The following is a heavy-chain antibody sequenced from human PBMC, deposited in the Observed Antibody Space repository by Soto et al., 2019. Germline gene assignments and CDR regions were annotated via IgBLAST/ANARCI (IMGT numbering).Heavy chain of an antibody. CDR2: INPNSGGT. D-gene: IGHD5-18*01. V-gene: IGHV1-2*04. CDR1: GYTFTGYY. Sequence: ASMKVSCKASGYTFTGYYMHWVRQAPGQGLEWMGWINPNSGGTNYAQKFQGWVTMTRDTSISTAYMELSRLRSDDTAVYYCARATAMFRYYFDYWGQGTLVTVSS. J-gene: IGHJ4*02. CDR3: ARATAMFRYYFDY.